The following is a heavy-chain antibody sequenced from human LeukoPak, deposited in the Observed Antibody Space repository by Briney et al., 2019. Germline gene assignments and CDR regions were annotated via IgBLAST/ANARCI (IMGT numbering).Heavy chain of an antibody. D-gene: IGHD3/OR15-3a*01. J-gene: IGHJ4*02. CDR2: IYYSGSTST. V-gene: IGHV4-59*01. CDR3: ARGGLVIMSFDY. Sequence: SETLSLTCTVSGGSISSYYWSWIRQPPGKGLEWIGYIYYSGSTSTNYNPSLKSRVTISVDTSKKQFSLKLSSVTAADTAVYYCARGGLVIMSFDYWGQGTLVTVSS. CDR1: GGSISSYY.